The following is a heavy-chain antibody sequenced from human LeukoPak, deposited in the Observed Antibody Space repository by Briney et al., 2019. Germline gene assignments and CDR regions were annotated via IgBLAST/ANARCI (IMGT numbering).Heavy chain of an antibody. J-gene: IGHJ5*02. CDR2: ISGSGYST. Sequence: PGGSLRLSCAASGFTFSSYAMTWVRQAPGKGLEWVSSISGSGYSTYYADSVKGRFTISGDNSKNTLYLQMNSMRAEDTAVYYCAKGVGIEGAGQFDPWGQGTVVTVSS. V-gene: IGHV3-23*01. CDR3: AKGVGIEGAGQFDP. D-gene: IGHD6-13*01. CDR1: GFTFSSYA.